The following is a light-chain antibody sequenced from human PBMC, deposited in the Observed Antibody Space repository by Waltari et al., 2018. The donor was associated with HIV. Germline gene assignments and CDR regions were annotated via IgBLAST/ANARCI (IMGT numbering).Light chain of an antibody. CDR3: ATWDDSLKGYV. CDR1: SSNIGRNA. V-gene: IGLV1-36*01. J-gene: IGLJ1*01. CDR2: YEV. Sequence: QSVLTQPPSVSEAPRKSVTISCSGSSSNIGRNAVTWFQQLPGKAPKLLIYYEVLLPSGVSDRFSGSKSGTSASLAISGLQSEDEADYYCATWDDSLKGYVFGAGTKVTVL.